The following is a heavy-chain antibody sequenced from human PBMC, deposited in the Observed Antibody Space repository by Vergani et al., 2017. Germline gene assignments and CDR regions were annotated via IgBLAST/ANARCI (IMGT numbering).Heavy chain of an antibody. CDR3: GRGYCSSSSCPRPYWYFDL. CDR1: GGSMSGYY. J-gene: IGHJ2*01. Sequence: QVRLQESGPGLVKPSETLSLTCSVSGGSMSGYYWSWIRQPPGKELEWIGYMYHSGSTNYNPSLETRVTISGDTSKNQFSLKLNSVTAADTAVYYCGRGYCSSSSCPRPYWYFDLWGRGTLVTVSS. CDR2: MYHSGST. V-gene: IGHV4-59*01. D-gene: IGHD2-2*01.